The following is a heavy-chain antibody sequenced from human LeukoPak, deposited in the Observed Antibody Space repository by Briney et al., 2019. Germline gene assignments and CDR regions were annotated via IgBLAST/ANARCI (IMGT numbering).Heavy chain of an antibody. CDR3: ARGLYYYGPFDY. D-gene: IGHD3-10*01. CDR1: GGSINGGNYY. V-gene: IGHV4-61*02. J-gene: IGHJ4*02. Sequence: PSETLSLTCTVSGGSINGGNYYWTWIRQPAGKGLEWIGRISPSGSTNYNPSLTSRVTISVDTSKNQFSLKLSSVTAADTAVYYCARGLYYYGPFDYWGQGTLVTVSS. CDR2: ISPSGST.